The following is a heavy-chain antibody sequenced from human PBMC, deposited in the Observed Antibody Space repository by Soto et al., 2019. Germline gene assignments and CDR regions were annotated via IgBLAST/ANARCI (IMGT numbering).Heavy chain of an antibody. Sequence: QVELQESGPGLVKPSGTLSLTCAVSGGSISSSNWWCWVRQPPGKGLEWIGEIYHSGSTNYNPSLKRRVTISLDKSKHQFSLKLSSVTAAYTAVYYCASDSLNGDYDWYFDHWGSGTLVTVST. CDR2: IYHSGST. D-gene: IGHD4-17*01. J-gene: IGHJ2*01. V-gene: IGHV4-4*02. CDR1: GGSISSSNW. CDR3: ASDSLNGDYDWYFDH.